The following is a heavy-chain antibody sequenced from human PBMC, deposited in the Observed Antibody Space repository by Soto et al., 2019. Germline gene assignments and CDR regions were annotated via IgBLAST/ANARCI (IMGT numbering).Heavy chain of an antibody. CDR2: INPSGGST. CDR3: ARDRQRSVVTRLRMVFGY. V-gene: IGHV1-46*01. Sequence: QVQLVQSWAEVKKPGASVKVSCKASGYTFTSYYMHWVRQAPGQGLEWMGIINPSGGSTSYAQKFQGRVTMTRDTSTSTVYMELSSLRSEDTAVYYCARDRQRSVVTRLRMVFGYLGQGTLVTVSS. CDR1: GYTFTSYY. D-gene: IGHD3-22*01. J-gene: IGHJ4*02.